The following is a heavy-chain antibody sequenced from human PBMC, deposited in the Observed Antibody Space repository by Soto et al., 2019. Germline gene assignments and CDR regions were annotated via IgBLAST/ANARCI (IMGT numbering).Heavy chain of an antibody. D-gene: IGHD1-1*01. CDR2: INGGTGQT. CDR3: ARGKGMEENYYYYGLDI. V-gene: IGHV1-3*01. J-gene: IGHJ6*02. Sequence: QVQVVQSGAEVKKPGASVKVSCKASGYSFSTYAMHWVRQAPGQSLEWMGWINGGTGQTKFSQRFQDRITITRDTSASTAYMELSSLRSEETAVYYCARGKGMEENYYYYGLDIWGQGTTVTVSS. CDR1: GYSFSTYA.